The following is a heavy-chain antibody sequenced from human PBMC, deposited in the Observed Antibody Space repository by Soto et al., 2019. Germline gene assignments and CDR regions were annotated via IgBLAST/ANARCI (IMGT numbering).Heavy chain of an antibody. CDR2: IWYDGSNK. J-gene: IGHJ4*02. CDR1: GFTFSTYG. Sequence: QVQLVESGGGVVQPGKSLRLSCAASGFTFSTYGMHWVRQAPGKGLEWVAVIWYDGSNKYHGDSLKGRFTISRDNSKNTLYLQITNLRAEDMAVYYCGRDGALGDTAVVYSWGQGTLVTVSS. CDR3: GRDGALGDTAVVYS. V-gene: IGHV3-33*01. D-gene: IGHD5-18*01.